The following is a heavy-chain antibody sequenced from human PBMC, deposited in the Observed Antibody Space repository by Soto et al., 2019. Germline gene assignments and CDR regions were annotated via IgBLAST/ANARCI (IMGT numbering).Heavy chain of an antibody. CDR2: ISAYNGNT. CDR1: GYTFTSYG. D-gene: IGHD3-3*01. V-gene: IGHV1-18*01. J-gene: IGHJ3*02. CDR3: ARDRLEWLITPDAFDI. Sequence: QVQLVQSGAEVKKPGAAVKVSCKASGYTFTSYGISWVRQAPGQGLEWMGWISAYNGNTNYAQKLQGRVTMTTDTSTSTAYMELRSLRSDDTAVYYCARDRLEWLITPDAFDIWGQGTMVTVSS.